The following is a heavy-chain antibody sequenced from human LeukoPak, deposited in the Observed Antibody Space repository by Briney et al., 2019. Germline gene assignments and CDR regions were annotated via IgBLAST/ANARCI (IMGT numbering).Heavy chain of an antibody. D-gene: IGHD5-18*01. CDR1: GGSISSGNFF. CDR2: MHHTGTT. Sequence: PSETLSLTCTVSGGSISSGNFFWGWIRQPPGKGLEWIGSMHHTGTTSYNPSLKGRVTISVDTSKNQFSLKLNSVTAADTALYYCARSGYIYGADAFDLWGQGAVVTVSS. J-gene: IGHJ3*01. CDR3: ARSGYIYGADAFDL. V-gene: IGHV4-39*01.